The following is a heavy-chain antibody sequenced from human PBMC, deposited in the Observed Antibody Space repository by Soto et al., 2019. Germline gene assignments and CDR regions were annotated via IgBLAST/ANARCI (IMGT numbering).Heavy chain of an antibody. J-gene: IGHJ4*02. Sequence: EVQLVESGGQLMQRGGSLTLSCAASGFTVRTSAMSWVRQVPGKGLEWVAGVHSASNTYYADSVKGRFTISRDNAKNSLYLQMNSLRAEDTAVYYCARTPDCTNGVCSAGFDYWGQGTLVTVSS. CDR2: VHSASNT. CDR1: GFTVRTSA. CDR3: ARTPDCTNGVCSAGFDY. D-gene: IGHD2-8*01. V-gene: IGHV3-53*01.